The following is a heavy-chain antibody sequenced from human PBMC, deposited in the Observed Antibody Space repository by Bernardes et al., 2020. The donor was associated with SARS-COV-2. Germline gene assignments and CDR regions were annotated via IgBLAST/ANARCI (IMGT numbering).Heavy chain of an antibody. CDR1: GYTFSSYT. J-gene: IGHJ6*03. V-gene: IGHV1-18*01. CDR2: IGVHNGDT. Sequence: ASVKVSCKASGYTFSSYTITWVRQAPGQGLEWMGWIGVHNGDTTYAQKFQGRVTMTTDTSTSTAYMELRSLRSDDTAVYYCARPGQYCSSTSCYGGYFYYYIDVWGKGTSVTVSS. CDR3: ARPGQYCSSTSCYGGYFYYYIDV. D-gene: IGHD2-2*01.